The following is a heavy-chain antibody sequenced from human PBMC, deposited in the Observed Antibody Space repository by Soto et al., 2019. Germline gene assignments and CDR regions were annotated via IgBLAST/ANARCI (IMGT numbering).Heavy chain of an antibody. CDR3: ARAGITGITWGAVFDL. CDR1: GYAFTTYY. Sequence: QVQLVQSGAEVKEPAASVKLSCKASGYAFTTYYVHWVRQAPGQGLAWMGIINPSEGSTSYAQNFQGRVTMTTDTSTSTVYMELSSLRSEDTAVYYGARAGITGITWGAVFDLWGQGTMVTVSS. CDR2: INPSEGST. V-gene: IGHV1-46*01. J-gene: IGHJ3*01. D-gene: IGHD1-7*01.